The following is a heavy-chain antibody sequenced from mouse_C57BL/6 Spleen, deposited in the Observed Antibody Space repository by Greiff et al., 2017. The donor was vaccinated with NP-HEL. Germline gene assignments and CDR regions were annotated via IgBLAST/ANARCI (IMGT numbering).Heavy chain of an antibody. V-gene: IGHV1-55*01. CDR1: GYTFTSYW. J-gene: IGHJ4*01. CDR2: IYPGSGST. D-gene: IGHD2-1*01. CDR3: ARWKVYYGNYHYAMDY. Sequence: QVQLQQPGAELVKPGASVKMSCKASGYTFTSYWITWVKQRPGQGLEWIGDIYPGSGSTNYNEKFKSKATLTVDTSSSTAYMQLSSLTSEDSAVYYCARWKVYYGNYHYAMDYWGQGTSVTVSS.